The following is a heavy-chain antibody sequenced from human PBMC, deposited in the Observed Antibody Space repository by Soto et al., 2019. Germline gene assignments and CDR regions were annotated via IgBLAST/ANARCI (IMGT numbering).Heavy chain of an antibody. V-gene: IGHV3-49*03. Sequence: PPGGSLRLSCTASGFTFGDYAMSWFRQAPGKGLEWVGFIRSKAYGGTTEYAASVKGRFTISRDDSKSIAYLQMNSLKTEDTAVYYCTRDNLSGWYFEFGYWGQGTLVTVSS. CDR2: IRSKAYGGTT. D-gene: IGHD6-19*01. CDR1: GFTFGDYA. J-gene: IGHJ4*02. CDR3: TRDNLSGWYFEFGY.